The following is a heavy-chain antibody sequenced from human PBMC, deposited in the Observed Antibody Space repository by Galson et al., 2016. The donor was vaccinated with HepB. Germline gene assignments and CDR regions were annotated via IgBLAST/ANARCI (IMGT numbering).Heavy chain of an antibody. V-gene: IGHV4-61*01. CDR3: ASIVVMTANFEN. CDR1: GGSVSSGRYY. Sequence: SETLSLTCTVSGGSVSSGRYYWSWIRQPPGKGLEWIGYIYYRGSTDYNPSLKSRASISVDMSRNEFSLKLKSVTAADTAIYYCASIVVMTANFENWGQGSLVTVSS. D-gene: IGHD2-21*02. J-gene: IGHJ4*02. CDR2: IYYRGST.